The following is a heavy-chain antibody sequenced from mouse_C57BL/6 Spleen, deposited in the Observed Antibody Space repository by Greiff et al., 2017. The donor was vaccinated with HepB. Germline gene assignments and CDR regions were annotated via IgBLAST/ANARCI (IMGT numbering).Heavy chain of an antibody. J-gene: IGHJ4*01. CDR3: ARKDGSIPGLDAMDY. CDR1: GFSLTSYG. Sequence: QVQLTESGPGLVQPSQSLSITCTVSGFSLTSYGVHWVRQSPGKGLEWLGVIWSGGSTDYNAAFISRLSISKDNSKSQVFFKMNSLQADDTAIYYWARKDGSIPGLDAMDYWGQGTSVTVSS. CDR2: IWSGGST. V-gene: IGHV2-2*01. D-gene: IGHD1-1*01.